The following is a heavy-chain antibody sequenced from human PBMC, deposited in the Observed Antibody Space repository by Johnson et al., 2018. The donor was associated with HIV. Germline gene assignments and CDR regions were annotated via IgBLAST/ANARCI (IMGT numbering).Heavy chain of an antibody. CDR2: INWNGGST. CDR3: ARGRAVEGSTAWSFDV. V-gene: IGHV3-20*04. Sequence: VQLVESGGGVVRPGGSLRLSCAASGFTFDDYGMSWVRQAPGKGLEWVSGINWNGGSTGYADSVKGGFTISRDNAKNSLYLQMNILRDEDTALYYCARGRAVEGSTAWSFDVWDQGTMVTGSS. CDR1: GFTFDDYG. J-gene: IGHJ3*01. D-gene: IGHD4-23*01.